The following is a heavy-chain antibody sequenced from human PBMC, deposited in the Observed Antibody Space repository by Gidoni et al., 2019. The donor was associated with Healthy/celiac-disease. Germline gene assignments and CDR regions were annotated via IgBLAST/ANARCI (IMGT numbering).Heavy chain of an antibody. J-gene: IGHJ5*02. Sequence: QITLKESGPTLVKPTQTLTLTCTFSGFSLSTSGVGVGWIRQPPGKALEWLALIYWDDDKRYSPSLKSRLTITKDTSKNQVVLTMTNMDPVDTATYYCAHRRRTVTPNWFDPWGQGTLVTVSS. CDR2: IYWDDDK. CDR3: AHRRRTVTPNWFDP. D-gene: IGHD4-17*01. CDR1: GFSLSTSGVG. V-gene: IGHV2-5*02.